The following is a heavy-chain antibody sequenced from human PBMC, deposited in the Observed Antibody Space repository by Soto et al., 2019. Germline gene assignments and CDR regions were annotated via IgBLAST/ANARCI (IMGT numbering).Heavy chain of an antibody. CDR2: ISPNSEKT. V-gene: IGHV1-18*01. Sequence: ASVKVSCKASGYTFSNFGISWVRQAPGEGLEWMGWISPNSEKTKIAQRFQGRVTMTTDISTSTSYLELRGLTSDDTAVYYCTKDVKFDDFYTGYFVTDLWGQGTPVTVS. J-gene: IGHJ5*02. D-gene: IGHD3-3*01. CDR3: TKDVKFDDFYTGYFVTDL. CDR1: GYTFSNFG.